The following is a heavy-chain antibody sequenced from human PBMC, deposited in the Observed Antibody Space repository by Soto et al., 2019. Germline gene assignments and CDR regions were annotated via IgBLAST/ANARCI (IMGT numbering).Heavy chain of an antibody. CDR3: AKDLTYYYDSSGYWAHYGMDV. J-gene: IGHJ6*02. CDR2: ISYDGSNK. V-gene: IGHV3-30*18. D-gene: IGHD3-22*01. Sequence: GGSLRLSSAASGFTFSSYGMHWVRQAPGKGLEWVAVISYDGSNKYYADSVKGRFTISRDNSKSTLYLQMNSLRAEDTAVYYCAKDLTYYYDSSGYWAHYGMDVWGQGATVTVS. CDR1: GFTFSSYG.